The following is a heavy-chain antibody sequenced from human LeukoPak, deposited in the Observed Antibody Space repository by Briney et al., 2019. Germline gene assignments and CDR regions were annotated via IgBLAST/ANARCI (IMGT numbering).Heavy chain of an antibody. V-gene: IGHV1-69*05. D-gene: IGHD2-2*02. J-gene: IGHJ5*02. CDR3: ARDLSSLDVVPAAIGGGENWFGP. Sequence: GASVKVSCKASGGTFSSYAISWVRQAPGQGLEWMGGIIPIFGTANYAQKFQGRVTITTDESTSTAYMELSSLRSEDTAVYYCARDLSSLDVVPAAIGGGENWFGPWGQGTLVTVSP. CDR2: IIPIFGTA. CDR1: GGTFSSYA.